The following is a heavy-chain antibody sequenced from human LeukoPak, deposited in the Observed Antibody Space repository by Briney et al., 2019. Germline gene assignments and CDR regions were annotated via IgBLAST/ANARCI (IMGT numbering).Heavy chain of an antibody. J-gene: IGHJ4*02. Sequence: PGGSLRLFCAASGFTFSNAWMSWVCQAPGKGLEWVGRIKSKTDGGTTDYAAPVKGRFTISRDDSKNTLYLQMNSLKTEDTAVYYCATITTVTTDYWGQGTLVTVSS. D-gene: IGHD4-17*01. CDR3: ATITTVTTDY. V-gene: IGHV3-15*01. CDR1: GFTFSNAW. CDR2: IKSKTDGGTT.